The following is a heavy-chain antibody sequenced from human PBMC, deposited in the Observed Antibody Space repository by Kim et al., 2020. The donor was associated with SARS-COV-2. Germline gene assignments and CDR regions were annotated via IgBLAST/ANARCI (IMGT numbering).Heavy chain of an antibody. V-gene: IGHV3-43*01. J-gene: IGHJ4*02. CDR3: AKDGAYCGGDCYPGLFDY. Sequence: KGRFTISRDNSKNSLYLQMNSLRTEDTALYYCAKDGAYCGGDCYPGLFDYWGQGTLVTVSS. D-gene: IGHD2-21*01.